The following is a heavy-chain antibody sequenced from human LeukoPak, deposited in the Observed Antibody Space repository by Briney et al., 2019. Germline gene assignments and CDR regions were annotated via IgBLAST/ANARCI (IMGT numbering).Heavy chain of an antibody. D-gene: IGHD5-18*01. V-gene: IGHV1-8*01. Sequence: ASVKVSCKASGYTFTSYDINWVRQATGQGLEWKGWMNPNSGNTGYAQKFQGRVTMTRNTSISTAYMELSSLRSEDTGVYYCAKGYSYGPPWVYYFDYWGQGTLVTVSS. CDR2: MNPNSGNT. CDR3: AKGYSYGPPWVYYFDY. J-gene: IGHJ4*02. CDR1: GYTFTSYD.